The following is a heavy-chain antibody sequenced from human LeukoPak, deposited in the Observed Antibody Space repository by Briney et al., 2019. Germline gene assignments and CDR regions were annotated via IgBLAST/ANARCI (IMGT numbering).Heavy chain of an antibody. D-gene: IGHD3-10*01. CDR1: GYTFTGYY. J-gene: IGHJ4*02. V-gene: IGHV1-2*04. CDR2: IDPNSGGT. Sequence: ASVKVSCKASGYTFTGYYMHWVRQAPGQGLEWMGWIDPNSGGTNYAQKFQGWVTMTRDTSISTAYMELSRLRSDDTAVYYCARAPWSSSFDYWGQGTLVTVSS. CDR3: ARAPWSSSFDY.